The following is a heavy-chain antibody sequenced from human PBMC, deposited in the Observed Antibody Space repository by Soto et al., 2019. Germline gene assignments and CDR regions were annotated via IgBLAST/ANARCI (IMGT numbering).Heavy chain of an antibody. CDR3: AHSPCSGGTCYLFDY. V-gene: IGHV2-5*02. J-gene: IGHJ4*02. D-gene: IGHD2-15*01. CDR2: IYWDDVQ. CDR1: GFSLSTSGLG. Sequence: QITLKESGPTLLKPTQTLTLTCTVSGFSLSTSGLGVGWIRQPPGKSLEWLALIYWDDVQHYNPALQTRLTIXXDXSXXQVVLTMTNMDPVDTATYYCAHSPCSGGTCYLFDYWGQGALVTVSS.